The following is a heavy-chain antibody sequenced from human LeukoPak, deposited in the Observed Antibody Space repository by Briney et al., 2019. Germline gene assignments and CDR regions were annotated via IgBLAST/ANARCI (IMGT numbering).Heavy chain of an antibody. CDR3: ARQVVVPAAIGYYYYYGMDV. CDR1: GGSISSSSYY. Sequence: PSETLSLTCTVSGGSISSSSYYWGWIRQPPGKGLEWIGSIYYSGSTYYNPSLKSRVTISVDTSKNQFSLKLSSVTAADTAVYYCARQVVVPAAIGYYYYYGMDVWGRGTTVTVSS. J-gene: IGHJ6*02. V-gene: IGHV4-39*01. CDR2: IYYSGST. D-gene: IGHD2-2*01.